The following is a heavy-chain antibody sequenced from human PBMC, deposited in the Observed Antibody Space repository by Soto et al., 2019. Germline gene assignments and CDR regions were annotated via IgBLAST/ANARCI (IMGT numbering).Heavy chain of an antibody. CDR1: GGTFSSYT. J-gene: IGHJ6*03. CDR2: IIPILGIA. CDR3: ARGYLSAAPKNSHYYYYYYMDV. V-gene: IGHV1-69*02. D-gene: IGHD3-16*02. Sequence: VSCKASGGTFSSYTISWVRQAPGQGLEWMGRIIPILGIANYAQKFQGRVTITADKSTSTAYMELSSLRSEDTAVYYCARGYLSAAPKNSHYYYYYYMDVWGKGTTVTVSS.